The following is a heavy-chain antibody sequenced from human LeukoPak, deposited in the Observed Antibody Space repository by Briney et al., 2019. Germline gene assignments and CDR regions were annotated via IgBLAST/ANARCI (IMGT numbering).Heavy chain of an antibody. J-gene: IGHJ5*02. V-gene: IGHV3-21*01. Sequence: GGSLRLSCAASGFTFSSYSMNWVRQAPGKGLEWVSFISSSSSYIYYADSVKGRFTISRDNAKNSLYLQMNSLRAEDTAVYYCAREIPGIAAAGDNNWFDPWGQGTLVTVSS. CDR1: GFTFSSYS. CDR2: ISSSSSYI. D-gene: IGHD6-13*01. CDR3: AREIPGIAAAGDNNWFDP.